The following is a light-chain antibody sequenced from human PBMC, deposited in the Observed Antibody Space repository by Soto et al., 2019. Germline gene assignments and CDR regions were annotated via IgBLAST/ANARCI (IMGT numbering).Light chain of an antibody. CDR2: GAS. CDR1: QSVSSKY. V-gene: IGKV3D-15*01. Sequence: EIVLTQSPGTLSLSPGDRATLSCRASQSVSSKYLAWYQPTPGQSPSLXXYGASSRANGIPARFSGSGSGTDLTLTISSLQSEDFAFYDCQQYNNWPPLTFGQGTRLEIK. J-gene: IGKJ5*01. CDR3: QQYNNWPPLT.